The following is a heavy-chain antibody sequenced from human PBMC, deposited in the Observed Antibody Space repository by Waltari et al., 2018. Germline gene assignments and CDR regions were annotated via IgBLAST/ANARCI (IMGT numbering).Heavy chain of an antibody. Sequence: QVQLQESGPGLVKPSETLSLTCTVSGGSISNYYWSWIRQPAGTGLEWIGRIYTSGTTNYHPSLRSRVTMSVDTSKNQFSLNLSSVTAADTAVYYCARGIGYCTSTNCYPRPLYFDYWGQGTLVTVSS. J-gene: IGHJ4*02. CDR2: IYTSGTT. V-gene: IGHV4-4*07. CDR1: GGSISNYY. D-gene: IGHD2-2*01. CDR3: ARGIGYCTSTNCYPRPLYFDY.